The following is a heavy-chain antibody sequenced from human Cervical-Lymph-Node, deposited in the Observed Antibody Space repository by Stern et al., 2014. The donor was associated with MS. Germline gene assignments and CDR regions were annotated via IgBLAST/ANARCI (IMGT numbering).Heavy chain of an antibody. V-gene: IGHV4-39*01. Sequence: VQLVESGPGLVKPSETLSLTCAVSGDSISSYTHYWAWIRQPPGKGLEWRGVSYSGGATSNTPPLKSPVTISVATSKNHFPRGLTSVTAADTAVYYCAKHACTGAACPFDLWGQGTLVTVSS. D-gene: IGHD2-8*02. J-gene: IGHJ4*02. CDR2: SYSGGAT. CDR1: GDSISSYTHY. CDR3: AKHACTGAACPFDL.